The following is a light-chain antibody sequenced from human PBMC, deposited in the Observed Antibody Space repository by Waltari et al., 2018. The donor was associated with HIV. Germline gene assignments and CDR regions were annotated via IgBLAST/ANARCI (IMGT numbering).Light chain of an antibody. Sequence: SSELTQDPAVSVALGQTVKIACLGDSRRYYYASWYQLRPGQAPQLLVYGKNSRPSGIPDRFSASSSGNRAFLTITGARAEDEADYYCACWDRSGDYILFGGGTSLTGL. CDR2: GKN. CDR1: SRRYYY. J-gene: IGLJ2*01. CDR3: ACWDRSGDYIL. V-gene: IGLV3-19*01.